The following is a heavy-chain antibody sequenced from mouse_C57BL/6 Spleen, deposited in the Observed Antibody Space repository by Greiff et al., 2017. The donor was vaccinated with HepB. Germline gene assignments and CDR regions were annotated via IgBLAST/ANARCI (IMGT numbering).Heavy chain of an antibody. CDR3: ARSGGDGYPYWYFDV. V-gene: IGHV1-50*01. Sequence: QVQLQQPGAELVKPGASVKLSCKASGYTFTSYWMQWVKQRPGQGLEWIGEIDPSDSYTNYNQKFKGKATLTVDTSSSTAYMQLSSLTSEDSAVYYCARSGGDGYPYWYFDVWGTGTTVTVSS. CDR1: GYTFTSYW. D-gene: IGHD2-3*01. CDR2: IDPSDSYT. J-gene: IGHJ1*03.